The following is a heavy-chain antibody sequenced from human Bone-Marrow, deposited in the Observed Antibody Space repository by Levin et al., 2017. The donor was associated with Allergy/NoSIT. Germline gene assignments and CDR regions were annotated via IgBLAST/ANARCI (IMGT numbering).Heavy chain of an antibody. CDR1: GYTFTSYG. V-gene: IGHV1-18*01. CDR3: ARDAAAAKSDNQNFDY. CDR2: ISAYNGNT. D-gene: IGHD6-13*01. Sequence: ASVKVSCKASGYTFTSYGISWVRQAPGQGLEWMGWISAYNGNTNYAQKLQGRVTMTTDTSTSTAYMELRSLRSDETAVYYCARDAAAAKSDNQNFDYWGQGTLVTVSS. J-gene: IGHJ4*02.